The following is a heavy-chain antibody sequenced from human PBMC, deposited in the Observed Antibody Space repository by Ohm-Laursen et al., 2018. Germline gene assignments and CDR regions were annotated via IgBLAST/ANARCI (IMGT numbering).Heavy chain of an antibody. CDR3: ARDRYFDTRIPPENYYFDL. Sequence: GTLSLTWAVYGGSFSGYYWSWIRQSPGKGLEWIGYIYYGGSTLYNPSLQDRVTISLDMANNQFSLKLTSVTPADTARYFCARDRYFDTRIPPENYYFDLWGRGTLVAVSS. J-gene: IGHJ2*01. CDR2: IYYGGST. V-gene: IGHV4-34*11. CDR1: GGSFSGYY. D-gene: IGHD3-9*01.